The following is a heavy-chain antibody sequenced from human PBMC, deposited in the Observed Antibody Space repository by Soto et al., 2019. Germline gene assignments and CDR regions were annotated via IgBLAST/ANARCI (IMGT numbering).Heavy chain of an antibody. J-gene: IGHJ6*02. D-gene: IGHD2-15*01. CDR3: ARYCSGGSCYSSRDYYYGMDV. CDR1: GYTFTGYY. CDR2: INPNSGGT. V-gene: IGHV1-2*02. Sequence: ASVKVSCKASGYTFTGYYMHWVRQAPGQGLEWMGWINPNSGGTNHAQKFQGRVTMTRDTSISTAYMELSRLRSDDTAVYYCARYCSGGSCYSSRDYYYGMDVWGQGTTVTVSS.